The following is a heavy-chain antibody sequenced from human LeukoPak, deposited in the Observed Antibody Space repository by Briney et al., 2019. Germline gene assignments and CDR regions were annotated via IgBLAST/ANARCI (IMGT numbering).Heavy chain of an antibody. CDR3: ARLPGGDSSSVLAFDI. V-gene: IGHV4-4*07. CDR1: GGSISTNY. CDR2: IYTSGST. J-gene: IGHJ3*02. Sequence: PSETLSLTCAVSGGSISTNYWSWIRQPAGKGLEWIGRIYTSGSTNYNPSLKSRVTMSVDTSKNQFSLNLRSVTAADTAVYYCARLPGGDSSSVLAFDIWGQGTMVTVSS. D-gene: IGHD2-21*02.